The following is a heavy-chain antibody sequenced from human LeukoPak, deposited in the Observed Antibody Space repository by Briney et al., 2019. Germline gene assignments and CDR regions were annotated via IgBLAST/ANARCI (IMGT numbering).Heavy chain of an antibody. CDR3: AKVGIAAAGREYFDY. J-gene: IGHJ4*02. CDR1: GFTFSSYG. Sequence: GGTLRLSCAASGFTFSSYGMSWVRQAPGKGLEWVSSISSSGGSTYYADSVKGRFTISRDNSKNTLYLQMNSLRAEDTAVYYCAKVGIAAAGREYFDYWGQGTLVTVSS. D-gene: IGHD6-13*01. CDR2: ISSSGGST. V-gene: IGHV3-23*01.